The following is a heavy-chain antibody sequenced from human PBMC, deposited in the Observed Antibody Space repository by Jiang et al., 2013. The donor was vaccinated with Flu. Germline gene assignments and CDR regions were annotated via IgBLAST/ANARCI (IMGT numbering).Heavy chain of an antibody. CDR1: GGTFSSYA. V-gene: IGHV1-69*04. CDR3: AGLKDITMIVVVNPSAFDI. J-gene: IGHJ3*02. CDR2: IIPILGIA. Sequence: GAEVKKPGSSVKVSCKASGGTFSSYAISWVRQAPGQGLEWMGRIIPILGIANYAQKFQGRVTITADKSTSTAYMELSSLRSEDTAVYYCAGLKDITMIVVVNPSAFDIWGQGTSGHRLF. D-gene: IGHD3-22*01.